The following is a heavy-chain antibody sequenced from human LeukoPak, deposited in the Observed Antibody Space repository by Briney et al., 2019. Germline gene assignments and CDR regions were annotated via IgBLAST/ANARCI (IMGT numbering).Heavy chain of an antibody. CDR3: ARGVEVQWLALDY. Sequence: ASVKVSCKASGYTFTDYYMHWVRQAPGQGLEWMGRINLNSGGTNYAQKFQGRVTMTRDTSISTAYMELSRLRSDDTAVYYCARGVEVQWLALDYWGQGTLVTVSS. J-gene: IGHJ4*02. V-gene: IGHV1-2*06. CDR1: GYTFTDYY. CDR2: INLNSGGT. D-gene: IGHD6-19*01.